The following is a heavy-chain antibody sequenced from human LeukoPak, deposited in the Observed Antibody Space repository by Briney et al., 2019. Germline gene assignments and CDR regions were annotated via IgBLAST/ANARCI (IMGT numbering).Heavy chain of an antibody. V-gene: IGHV3-7*01. Sequence: GGSLRLSCAASGFTFSSYWMSWVRQAPGKGLEWVANIKQDGSEKYYVDSVKGRFTISRDNAKNTLYLQMNSLRAEDTAVYYCTRLASGSSRDYWGQGTLVTVSS. CDR1: GFTFSSYW. J-gene: IGHJ4*02. CDR2: IKQDGSEK. D-gene: IGHD2-15*01. CDR3: TRLASGSSRDY.